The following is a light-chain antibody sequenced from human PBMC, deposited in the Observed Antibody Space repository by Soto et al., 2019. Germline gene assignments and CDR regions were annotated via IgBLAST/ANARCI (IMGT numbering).Light chain of an antibody. J-gene: IGKJ5*01. CDR1: HSVGSL. CDR2: GAS. CDR3: QQYGSSPIT. Sequence: ELVLTQSPATLSLSPGDRDTLSCRASHSVGSLLAWYQQKPGQXPRXXIYGASDRATGTPDRFSGIGSGTDLTITISRLEPEDGAVYYGQQYGSSPITFGQGTRLEI. V-gene: IGKV3-20*01.